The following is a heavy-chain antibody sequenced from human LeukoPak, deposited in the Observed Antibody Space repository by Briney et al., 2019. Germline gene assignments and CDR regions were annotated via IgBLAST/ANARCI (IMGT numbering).Heavy chain of an antibody. CDR2: ISGSGGST. Sequence: GGSLRLSCAASGFTFSSYAMSWVRQAPGKGLEWVSAISGSGGSTYYAGSVKGRFTISRDNSKNTLYLQMNSLRAEDTAVYYCAKDRHYYDSSGYYYWNFDLWGRGTLVTVSS. J-gene: IGHJ2*01. V-gene: IGHV3-23*01. CDR1: GFTFSSYA. D-gene: IGHD3-22*01. CDR3: AKDRHYYDSSGYYYWNFDL.